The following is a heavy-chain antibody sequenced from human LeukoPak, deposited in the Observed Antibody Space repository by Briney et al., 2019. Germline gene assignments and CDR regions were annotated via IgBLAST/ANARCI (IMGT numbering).Heavy chain of an antibody. CDR2: VNPNDGST. V-gene: IGHV1-46*01. CDR3: AIVSPMTTVARGQGAFDI. D-gene: IGHD4-23*01. J-gene: IGHJ3*02. Sequence: ASVKVSCKGFGYSFTNYYMHWVRQAPGQGPEWMGIVNPNDGSTTYAQKFQGRVTMTRDMSTNTVYMELSSLRSDDTAEYFCAIVSPMTTVARGQGAFDIWGQGTMVIVSA. CDR1: GYSFTNYY.